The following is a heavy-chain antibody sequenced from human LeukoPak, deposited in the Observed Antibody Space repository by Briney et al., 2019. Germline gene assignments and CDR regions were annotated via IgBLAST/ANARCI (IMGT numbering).Heavy chain of an antibody. CDR1: GFNLICYA. J-gene: IGHJ4*02. Sequence: GGSLRLSCAASGFNLICYAFHWLRQAPRKGLEWVALISYDGSSHAYGDFVQGRFTISRDNSKNTLYLQMDSLRPEDTAMYFCARERRYSYGLSRRLDYFDFWGRGILVAVSS. V-gene: IGHV3-30*03. CDR3: ARERRYSYGLSRRLDYFDF. CDR2: ISYDGSSH. D-gene: IGHD5-18*01.